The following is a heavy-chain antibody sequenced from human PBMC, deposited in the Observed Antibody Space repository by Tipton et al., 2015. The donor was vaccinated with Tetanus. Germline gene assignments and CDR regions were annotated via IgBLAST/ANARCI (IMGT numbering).Heavy chain of an antibody. CDR2: ISYDGSTE. J-gene: IGHJ5*01. V-gene: IGHV3-30*18. CDR3: AKDLRYLSSWHDS. D-gene: IGHD6-13*01. CDR1: GFTSSIYG. Sequence: SLRLSCAASGFTSSIYGMYWVRQAPGKGLEWVAFISYDGSTEYYAKSVKGRFTISRDNSKHTLYLQMNSLGPEDTAVYYCAKDLRYLSSWHDSWGQGALVTVSS.